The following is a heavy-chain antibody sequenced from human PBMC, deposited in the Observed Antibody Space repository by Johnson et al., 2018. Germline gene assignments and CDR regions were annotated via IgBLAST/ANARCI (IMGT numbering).Heavy chain of an antibody. J-gene: IGHJ1*01. Sequence: QVQLQESGPGLVKPSQTLSLTCTVSGDSISSGSYYWSWIRQPAWKGLDWIGRIYTSGSTTYTPSLKSRVAISVDTSKNQFSLKLSSVTAAATAVYYCAREGQQLVRGAEYFQHWGQGTLVTVSS. V-gene: IGHV4-61*02. CDR3: AREGQQLVRGAEYFQH. D-gene: IGHD6-13*01. CDR1: GDSISSGSYY. CDR2: IYTSGST.